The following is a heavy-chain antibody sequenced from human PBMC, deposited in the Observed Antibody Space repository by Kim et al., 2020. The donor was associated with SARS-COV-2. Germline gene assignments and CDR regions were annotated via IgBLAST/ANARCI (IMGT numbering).Heavy chain of an antibody. J-gene: IGHJ4*02. CDR3: ARVPHAVGYLDY. CDR1: GYTFADFY. D-gene: IGHD3-3*01. Sequence: ASVKVSCKASGYTFADFYMHWVRQAPGQGLEWMGRINLNSGDTNYAQKFQGRVSMTRDTSISTAYMDLSGLRFDDTAVYYCARVPHAVGYLDYWGQGTLVTVSS. CDR2: INLNSGDT. V-gene: IGHV1-2*06.